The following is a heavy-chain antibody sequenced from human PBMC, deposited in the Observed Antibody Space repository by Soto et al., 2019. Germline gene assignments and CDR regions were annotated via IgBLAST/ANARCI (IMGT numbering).Heavy chain of an antibody. CDR2: VYRSGAA. CDR1: GYSISTGYY. V-gene: IGHV4-38-2*02. CDR3: ATDYTYALDVAGDFDF. D-gene: IGHD6-19*01. J-gene: IGHJ4*02. Sequence: ESLSLSGAVYGYSISTGYYWSWVRQSPGKGLERIGSVYRSGAAYYSPTLKRRVTISVDTSKNQFSLHLKSVTAADAAVYYCATDYTYALDVAGDFDFWGQGTQVTVSS.